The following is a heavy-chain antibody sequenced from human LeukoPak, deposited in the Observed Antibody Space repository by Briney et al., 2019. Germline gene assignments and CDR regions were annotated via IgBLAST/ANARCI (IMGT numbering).Heavy chain of an antibody. V-gene: IGHV4-59*11. J-gene: IGHJ6*02. CDR2: LYDYGRT. Sequence: PSETLSLTCTVSGGSISSHYWSWIRQPPGKGLEWIGYLYDYGRTKHNPSLNSRLTLSADTSNNQFSLRLSSVTAADTAVYYCARGPPTPYSSSWYGIYDYYGMDVWGQGTTVTVSS. CDR3: ARGPPTPYSSSWYGIYDYYGMDV. CDR1: GGSISSHY. D-gene: IGHD6-13*01.